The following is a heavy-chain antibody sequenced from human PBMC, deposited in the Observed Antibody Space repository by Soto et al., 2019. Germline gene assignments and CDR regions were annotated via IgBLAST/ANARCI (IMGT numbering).Heavy chain of an antibody. D-gene: IGHD2-2*01. Sequence: EASVKVSCKASGGTFSSYTISWVRQAPGQGLEWMGRIIPILGIANYAQKFQGRVTITADKSTSTAYMELSSLRSEDTAVYYCATIPRAGYCSSTSCYYYDYWGQGTLVTVSS. CDR2: IIPILGIA. CDR1: GGTFSSYT. V-gene: IGHV1-69*02. J-gene: IGHJ4*02. CDR3: ATIPRAGYCSSTSCYYYDY.